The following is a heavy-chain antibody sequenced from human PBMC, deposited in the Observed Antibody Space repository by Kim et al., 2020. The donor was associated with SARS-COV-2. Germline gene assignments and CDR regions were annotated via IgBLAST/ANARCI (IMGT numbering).Heavy chain of an antibody. D-gene: IGHD3-22*01. CDR3: ARGSMRDFSNWFDP. J-gene: IGHJ5*02. CDR1: GGSFSGYY. CDR2: INHSGST. V-gene: IGHV4-34*01. Sequence: SETLSLTCAVYGGSFSGYYWSWIRQPPGKGLEWIGEINHSGSTNYNPSLKSRVTISVDTSKNQFSLKLSSVTAADTAVYYCARGSMRDFSNWFDPWGQGTLVTVSS.